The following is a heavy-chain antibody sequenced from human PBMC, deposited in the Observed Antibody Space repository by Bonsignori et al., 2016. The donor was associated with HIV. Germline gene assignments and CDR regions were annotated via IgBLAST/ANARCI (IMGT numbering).Heavy chain of an antibody. J-gene: IGHJ4*02. CDR2: IKQYGTVT. CDR3: TRNWGSSYFDQ. V-gene: IGHV3-7*03. CDR1: GFNFNRFW. D-gene: IGHD7-27*01. Sequence: GGSLRLSCAASGFNFNRFWMSWVRQAPGKGLEWVANIKQYGTVTYYVESVRGRFTISRDDAKNSLYLQMNSLGADDTAIYYCTRNWGSSYFDQWGQGTLVTVSS.